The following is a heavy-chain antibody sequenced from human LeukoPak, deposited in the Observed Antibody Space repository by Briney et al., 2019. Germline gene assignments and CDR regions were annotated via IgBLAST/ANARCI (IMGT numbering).Heavy chain of an antibody. CDR2: IIPIFGTA. CDR3: ARGRYYYDSSGYYPFDY. V-gene: IGHV1-69*01. J-gene: IGHJ4*02. CDR1: GGTFISYA. D-gene: IGHD3-22*01. Sequence: ASVKVSCKASGGTFISYAISWVRQAPGQGLEWMGGIIPIFGTANYAQKFQGRVTITANESTSTAYMELSSLRSEDTAVYYCARGRYYYDSSGYYPFDYWGQGTLVTVSS.